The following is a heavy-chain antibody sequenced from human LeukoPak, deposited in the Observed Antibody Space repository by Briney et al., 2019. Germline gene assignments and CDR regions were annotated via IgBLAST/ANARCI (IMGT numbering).Heavy chain of an antibody. CDR3: ARGSHSSSDY. Sequence: SQTLSLTCAISGDSLSNNNVAWHWIRQSPSRGLEWLGRTYYRPKFNTDYAVSVKSRIAINSDTSKNQFSLQLNSVTPEDTGVYYCARGSHSSSDYWGQGTLVTVSS. J-gene: IGHJ4*02. CDR2: TYYRPKFNT. CDR1: GDSLSNNNVA. V-gene: IGHV6-1*01. D-gene: IGHD6-13*01.